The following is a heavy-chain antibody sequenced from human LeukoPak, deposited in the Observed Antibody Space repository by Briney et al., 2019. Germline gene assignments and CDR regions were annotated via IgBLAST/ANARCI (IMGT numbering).Heavy chain of an antibody. D-gene: IGHD3-3*01. V-gene: IGHV3-74*01. CDR2: IKSDGSKT. CDR3: AREIGGSFDY. Sequence: GGSLRLSCVASGFTFSSYWMHWVRQVPGKGQVWVSRIKSDGSKTNYADSVKGRFTTSRDNAMNTLYLQMNSLRVEDTAVYFCAREIGGSFDYWGQGTLVTVSS. J-gene: IGHJ4*02. CDR1: GFTFSSYW.